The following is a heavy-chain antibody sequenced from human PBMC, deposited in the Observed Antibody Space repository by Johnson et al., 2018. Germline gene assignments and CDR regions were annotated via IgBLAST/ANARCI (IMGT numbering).Heavy chain of an antibody. CDR3: AKDPFGRSHDSFDI. V-gene: IGHV3-9*01. Sequence: VQLVESGGGLVQPGRSLRLSCTASGFTFGDYAMHWVRQAPGKGLEWVSGISWNSGSIGYADSVKGRFTISRDNAKNSQYLQMNSLRAEDTALYYCAKDPFGRSHDSFDIWGPGTRVTVSS. CDR2: ISWNSGSI. J-gene: IGHJ3*02. CDR1: GFTFGDYA. D-gene: IGHD3-10*01.